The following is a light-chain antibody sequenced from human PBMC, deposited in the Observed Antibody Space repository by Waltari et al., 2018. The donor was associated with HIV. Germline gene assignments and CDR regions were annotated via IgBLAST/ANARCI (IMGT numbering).Light chain of an antibody. CDR1: SSNIGANFD. Sequence: QSVLTQAPSVSGAPGQRVTISCTGSSSNIGANFDVHWYQLLPGSSPKLLVFANPNRPSGVPDRFSGSKSGTSASLAITGLHPEDEAEYYCQSFDSSLNAYVFGTGTTVIVL. J-gene: IGLJ1*01. V-gene: IGLV1-40*01. CDR2: ANP. CDR3: QSFDSSLNAYV.